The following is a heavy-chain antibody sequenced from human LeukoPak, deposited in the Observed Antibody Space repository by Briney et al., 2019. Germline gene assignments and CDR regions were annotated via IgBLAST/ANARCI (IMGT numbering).Heavy chain of an antibody. CDR2: ISSSSSYI. Sequence: GGSLRLSCAASGFTFSSYSMNWVRQAPGKGLEWVSSISSSSSYIYYADSVKGRFTISRDNAKNSLYLQMNSLRAEDTAVYYCARVGYSSSSAFDYWGQGILVTVSS. CDR1: GFTFSSYS. D-gene: IGHD6-6*01. CDR3: ARVGYSSSSAFDY. V-gene: IGHV3-21*01. J-gene: IGHJ4*02.